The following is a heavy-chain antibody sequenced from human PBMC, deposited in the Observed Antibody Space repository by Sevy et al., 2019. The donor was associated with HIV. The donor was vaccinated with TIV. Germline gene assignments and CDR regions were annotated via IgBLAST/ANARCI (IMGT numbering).Heavy chain of an antibody. Sequence: SGPTLVNPTQTLTLTCTFSGFSLNTSGMCVSWIRQPPGKALEWLTLLDWGEDTYYNTSLKTRLTISKDTSKNQVVLTMTSLDAMDTATYYCAWTMYGDYSGYFDFWGQGTLVTVSS. V-gene: IGHV2-70*01. CDR1: GFSLNTSGMC. J-gene: IGHJ4*02. D-gene: IGHD4-17*01. CDR3: AWTMYGDYSGYFDF. CDR2: LDWGEDT.